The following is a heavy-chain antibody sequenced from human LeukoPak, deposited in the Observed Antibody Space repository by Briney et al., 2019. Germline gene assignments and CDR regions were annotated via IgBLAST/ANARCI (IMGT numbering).Heavy chain of an antibody. CDR2: IYDSGST. J-gene: IGHJ4*02. CDR1: GGSISGYY. V-gene: IGHV4-59*08. Sequence: SETLSLTCTVSGGSISGYYWSWIRQPPGKGLEWIGYIYDSGSTNYNPSLKSRVTISVDTSKNQFSLKLNSVTAADTAVYYCASFIAARPGLEYYFDYWGQGTLVTVSS. CDR3: ASFIAARPGLEYYFDY. D-gene: IGHD6-6*01.